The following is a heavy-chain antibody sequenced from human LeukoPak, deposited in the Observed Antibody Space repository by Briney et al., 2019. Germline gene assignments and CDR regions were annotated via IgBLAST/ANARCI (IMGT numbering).Heavy chain of an antibody. D-gene: IGHD3-22*01. CDR1: GGSISSGGYY. J-gene: IGHJ4*02. CDR2: IYYSGST. CDR3: ARVSNYYDSSGYYRPRFDF. V-gene: IGHV4-31*03. Sequence: SETLSLTCTVSGGSISSGGYYWSWIRQHPGKGLEWIGYIYYSGSTYYNPSLKSRVTISVDTSKNQFSLKLSSVAAADTAVYYRARVSNYYDSSGYYRPRFDFWGQGTLVTVSS.